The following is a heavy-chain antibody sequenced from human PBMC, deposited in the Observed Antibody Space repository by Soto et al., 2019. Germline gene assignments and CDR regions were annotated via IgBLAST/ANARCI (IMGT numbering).Heavy chain of an antibody. Sequence: ASVKVSCKASGYTFTTYIIHWVRQAPGQRLEWMGWINAGNGHTKYSRKFQGRVTITRDTSASTAYMELSSLRSEDTAVYYCARGSLWFGDLLPIDYWGQGTQVTV. J-gene: IGHJ4*02. CDR3: ARGSLWFGDLLPIDY. CDR2: INAGNGHT. D-gene: IGHD3-10*01. V-gene: IGHV1-3*01. CDR1: GYTFTTYI.